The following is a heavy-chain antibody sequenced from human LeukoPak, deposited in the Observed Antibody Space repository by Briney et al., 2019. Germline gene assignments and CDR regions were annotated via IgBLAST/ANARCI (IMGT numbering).Heavy chain of an antibody. Sequence: KPGESLKISCKGSGYNFSNYWIGWVRQMPGKGLEWMGIIFPGDSDTIYGPSFQGQVTIPDDKSISIAHLQWSSLKASDTAMYYCARILVVTAPHYGMDVWGQGTTVTVSS. CDR1: GYNFSNYW. CDR2: IFPGDSDT. J-gene: IGHJ6*02. D-gene: IGHD2-21*02. CDR3: ARILVVTAPHYGMDV. V-gene: IGHV5-51*03.